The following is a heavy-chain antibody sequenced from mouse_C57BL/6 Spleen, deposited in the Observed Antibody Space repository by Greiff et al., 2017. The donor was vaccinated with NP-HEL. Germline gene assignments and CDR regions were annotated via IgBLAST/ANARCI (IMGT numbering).Heavy chain of an antibody. CDR1: GYAFSSSW. Sequence: VQLQQSGPELVKPGASVKISCKASGYAFSSSWMNWVKQRPGKGLEWIGRIYPGDGDTNYNGKFKGKATLTADKSSSTAYMQLSSLTSEDSAVYFCASLYGNYEFAYWGQGTLVTVSA. V-gene: IGHV1-82*01. CDR3: ASLYGNYEFAY. D-gene: IGHD2-1*01. J-gene: IGHJ3*01. CDR2: IYPGDGDT.